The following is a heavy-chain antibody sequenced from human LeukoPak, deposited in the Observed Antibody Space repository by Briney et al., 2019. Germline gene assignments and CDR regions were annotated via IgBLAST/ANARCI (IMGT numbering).Heavy chain of an antibody. CDR3: AKVYDSSGYYPFDY. CDR1: GFTFSSYA. CDR2: IRGSGGST. J-gene: IGHJ4*02. Sequence: PGGSLRLSCAASGFTFSSYAMSWVRQAPGKGLEWVSAIRGSGGSTYYADSVKGRFTISRDNSKNTLYLQMNSLRAEDTAVYYCAKVYDSSGYYPFDYWGQGTLVTVSS. V-gene: IGHV3-23*01. D-gene: IGHD3-22*01.